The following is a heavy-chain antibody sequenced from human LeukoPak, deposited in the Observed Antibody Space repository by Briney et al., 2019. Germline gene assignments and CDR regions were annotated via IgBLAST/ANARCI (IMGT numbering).Heavy chain of an antibody. CDR3: ARLMARRGVVVPAAYDY. V-gene: IGHV4-4*07. J-gene: IGHJ4*02. CDR2: IYTSGST. Sequence: SETLSLTCTVSGGSISSYYSSWIRQPAGKGLEWIGRIYTSGSTNYNPSLKSRVTMSVDTSKNQFSLKLSSVTAADTAVYYCARLMARRGVVVPAAYDYWGQGTLVTVSS. D-gene: IGHD2-2*01. CDR1: GGSISSYY.